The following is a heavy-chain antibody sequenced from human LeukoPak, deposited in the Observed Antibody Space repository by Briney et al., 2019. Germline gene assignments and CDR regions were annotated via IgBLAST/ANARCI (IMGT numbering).Heavy chain of an antibody. J-gene: IGHJ4*02. CDR2: INSDGGTT. CDR3: ARAHLHYYDSSGYYYRPRYFDY. CDR1: GFTFGTYW. D-gene: IGHD3-22*01. V-gene: IGHV3-74*01. Sequence: GGSLRLSCGASGFTFGTYWMHWVRQAPGKGLVWVSGINSDGGTTTYADSVKGRFTISRDNAKNSLYLQMNSLRAEDTAVYYCARAHLHYYDSSGYYYRPRYFDYWGQGTLVTVSS.